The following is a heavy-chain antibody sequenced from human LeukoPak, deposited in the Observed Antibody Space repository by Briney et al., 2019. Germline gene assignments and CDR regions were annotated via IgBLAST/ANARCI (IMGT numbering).Heavy chain of an antibody. V-gene: IGHV4-4*07. J-gene: IGHJ3*02. Sequence: SETLSLTCTVSGGSIGRYYWSWIRQPAGKGLEWIGRIYISGSTDYNPSLKSRVTMSIDTSKNQFSLQLVSVTAADTAVYFCASFGTSAFDIWGQGTMVTVSS. CDR3: ASFGTSAFDI. D-gene: IGHD1-14*01. CDR1: GGSIGRYY. CDR2: IYISGST.